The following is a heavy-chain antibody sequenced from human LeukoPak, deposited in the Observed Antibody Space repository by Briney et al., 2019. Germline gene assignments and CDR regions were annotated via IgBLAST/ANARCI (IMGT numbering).Heavy chain of an antibody. Sequence: GASVKVSCKASGGTFSSYAISWVRQAPGQGLEWMGGIIPIFGTANYAQKFQGRVTITADKSTSTAYMELSSLRSEDTAVYYCARDGGIAVAGLFDYWGQGTLVTVSS. CDR2: IIPIFGTA. CDR1: GGTFSSYA. J-gene: IGHJ4*02. CDR3: ARDGGIAVAGLFDY. V-gene: IGHV1-69*06. D-gene: IGHD6-19*01.